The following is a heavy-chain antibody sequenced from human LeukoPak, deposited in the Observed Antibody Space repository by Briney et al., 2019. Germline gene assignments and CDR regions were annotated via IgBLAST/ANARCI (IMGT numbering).Heavy chain of an antibody. CDR2: IYRGGSI. V-gene: IGHV3-53*01. J-gene: IGHJ4*02. Sequence: PGGSLRLSCAASGFTVSSNYMTWVRQAPGKGLEWGSVIYRGGSIYYADSVKGRFTVSRANSKNTLYLQMNSLRAEDTAVYYCARRTGDYSHPYDYWGQGTLVTVSS. CDR1: GFTVSSNY. D-gene: IGHD3-22*01. CDR3: ARRTGDYSHPYDY.